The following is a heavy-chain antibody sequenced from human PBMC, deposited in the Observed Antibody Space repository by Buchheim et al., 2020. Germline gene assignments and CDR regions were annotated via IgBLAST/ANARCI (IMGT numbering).Heavy chain of an antibody. V-gene: IGHV3-30*18. J-gene: IGHJ6*02. Sequence: QVQLVESGGGVVQPGRSLRLSCAASGFTFSSYGMHWVRQAPGKGLEWVAVISYDGSNKYYADSVKGRFTISRDNSKNTLYLQMNSLRAEDTAVYYCAKGALYGYYVGGYYYYGMDVWGQGNT. CDR1: GFTFSSYG. CDR2: ISYDGSNK. D-gene: IGHD4-17*01. CDR3: AKGALYGYYVGGYYYYGMDV.